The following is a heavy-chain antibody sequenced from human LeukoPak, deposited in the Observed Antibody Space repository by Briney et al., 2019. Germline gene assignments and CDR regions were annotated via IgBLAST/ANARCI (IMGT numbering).Heavy chain of an antibody. D-gene: IGHD6-13*01. J-gene: IGHJ4*02. V-gene: IGHV3-7*01. Sequence: PGGSLRLSCAASGFTFSSYWMSWVRQAPGKGLEWVANIKQDGSEKYYVDSVKGRFTISRDNAKNSLYLQMNSLRAEDAAVYYCALDSSSWYPFDYWGQGTLVTVSS. CDR2: IKQDGSEK. CDR3: ALDSSSWYPFDY. CDR1: GFTFSSYW.